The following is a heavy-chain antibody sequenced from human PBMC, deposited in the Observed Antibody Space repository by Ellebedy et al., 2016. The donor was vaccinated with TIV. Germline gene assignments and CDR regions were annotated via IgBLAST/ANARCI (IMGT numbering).Heavy chain of an antibody. CDR1: GGSVSRRSYY. CDR3: TYGVNSDAFDI. Sequence: SETLSLTXTVSGGSVSRRSYYWSWIQQSPGKGLEWIGYIYSSGSTKYNPSLRSRLTISADTSKKHFSLKLNSATAADTAVYYCTYGVNSDAFDIWGQGTMVTVSS. D-gene: IGHD4-23*01. J-gene: IGHJ3*02. V-gene: IGHV4-61*03. CDR2: IYSSGST.